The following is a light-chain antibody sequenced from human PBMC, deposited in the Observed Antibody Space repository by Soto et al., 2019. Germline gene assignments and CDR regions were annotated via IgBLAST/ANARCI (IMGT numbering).Light chain of an antibody. CDR1: QGISSY. Sequence: IRMTQSPSSLSASTGCRLTITCRASQGISSYLAWYQQKPGKAPKIVIYAASTLQSGVPSRFSGSLSGTEFTLTITSLQTDDFATYYCQQYNSYPWTFGQGTKVDIK. CDR3: QQYNSYPWT. CDR2: AAS. V-gene: IGKV1-8*01. J-gene: IGKJ1*01.